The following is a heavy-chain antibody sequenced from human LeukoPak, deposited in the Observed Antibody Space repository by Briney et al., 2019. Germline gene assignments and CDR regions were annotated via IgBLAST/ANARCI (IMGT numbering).Heavy chain of an antibody. CDR1: GFTFSSYG. Sequence: GGSLRLSCAASGFTFSSYGMHWVRQAPGKGLEWVAFIRYDGSNKNYADSVKGRFTISRDNTKNSLYLQVNSLRAEDTAVYYCAKDGGSDPDSFDIWGQGTMVTVSS. CDR2: IRYDGSNK. CDR3: AKDGGSDPDSFDI. D-gene: IGHD2-15*01. J-gene: IGHJ3*02. V-gene: IGHV3-30*02.